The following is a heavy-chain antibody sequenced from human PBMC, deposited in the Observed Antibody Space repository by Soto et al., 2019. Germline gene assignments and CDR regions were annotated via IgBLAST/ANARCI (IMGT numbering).Heavy chain of an antibody. J-gene: IGHJ3*02. CDR2: ISGSGSPI. CDR1: GFSLNSYE. D-gene: IGHD4-17*01. CDR3: ARVFGDYLIDAFDI. Sequence: EAQLVESGGGLVQHGGSLRLSCAAFGFSLNSYEMDWVRQAPGKGLEWVSHISGSGSPIYYADSVKGRFTISRDNAKNSVFLQMNSLRAEDTAVYYCARVFGDYLIDAFDIWGQGTMVTVSS. V-gene: IGHV3-48*03.